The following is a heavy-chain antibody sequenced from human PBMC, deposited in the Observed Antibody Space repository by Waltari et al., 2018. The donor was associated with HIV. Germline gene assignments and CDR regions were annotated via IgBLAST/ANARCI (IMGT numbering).Heavy chain of an antibody. J-gene: IGHJ5*02. Sequence: EVQLVESGGGLVQPGRSLRLSCEASGFTFDDYGMHWVRQAPGKGLGWGSSISWNSGQGRYADSVRGRLTISRDNAKNSLYLQMNSLRPEDTAFYYCARGPLYNWCDPWGQGTLVTVSS. V-gene: IGHV3-9*01. CDR1: GFTFDDYG. CDR2: ISWNSGQG. CDR3: ARGPLYNWCDP. D-gene: IGHD3-10*01.